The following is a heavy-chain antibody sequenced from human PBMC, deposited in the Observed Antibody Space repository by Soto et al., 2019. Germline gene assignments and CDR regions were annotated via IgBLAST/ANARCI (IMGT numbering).Heavy chain of an antibody. CDR1: GGTFSSYA. CDR2: IIPIFGTA. J-gene: IGHJ4*02. V-gene: IGHV1-69*01. D-gene: IGHD5-18*01. CDR3: ARDAVEWIQPPYYFDY. Sequence: QVQLVQSGAQVKKPGSSVKVSCKASGGTFSSYAISWVRQAPGQGLEWMGGIIPIFGTANYAQKFQGRVTITADESTSTAYMELSSLRSEDTAVYYCARDAVEWIQPPYYFDYWGQGTLVTVSS.